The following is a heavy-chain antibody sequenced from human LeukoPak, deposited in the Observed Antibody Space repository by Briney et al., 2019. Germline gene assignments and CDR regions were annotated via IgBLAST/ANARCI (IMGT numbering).Heavy chain of an antibody. CDR3: ARAAQYYDFWSGYYKPNWFDP. CDR2: IYYSGST. V-gene: IGHV4-59*12. J-gene: IGHJ5*02. D-gene: IGHD3-3*01. Sequence: PSETLSLTCTVSGGSISTYFWSWIRQPPGKGLEWIGYIYYSGSTYYNPSLKSRVTISVDTSKNQFSLKLSSVTAADTAVYYCARAAQYYDFWSGYYKPNWFDPWGQGTLVTVSS. CDR1: GGSISTYF.